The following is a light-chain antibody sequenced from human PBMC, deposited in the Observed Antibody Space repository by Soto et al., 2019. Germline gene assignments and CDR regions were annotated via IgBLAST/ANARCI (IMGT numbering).Light chain of an antibody. CDR3: QQYSDNWT. V-gene: IGKV1-5*03. Sequence: DSQMTQSPSTLSASVGDRVTITCRASQSISSWLAWYQQKPGTAPKLLIYKASTLQSGVPSRFSGSGSGTEFTLTISSLQPDDFATYYCQQYSDNWTFGQGTKV. CDR1: QSISSW. CDR2: KAS. J-gene: IGKJ1*01.